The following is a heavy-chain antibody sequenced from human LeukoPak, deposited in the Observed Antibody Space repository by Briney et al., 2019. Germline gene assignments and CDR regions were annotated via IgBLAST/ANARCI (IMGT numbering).Heavy chain of an antibody. D-gene: IGHD4-17*01. CDR2: IYYSGST. Sequence: PSETLSLTCTVSGGSISSGGYYWSWIRQHPGKGLEWIGYIYYSGSTYYNPSPKSRVTISVDTSKNQFSLKLSSVTAADTAVYYCARGLRDDYGDYVPTPDYWGQGTLVTVSS. CDR1: GGSISSGGYY. V-gene: IGHV4-31*03. J-gene: IGHJ4*02. CDR3: ARGLRDDYGDYVPTPDY.